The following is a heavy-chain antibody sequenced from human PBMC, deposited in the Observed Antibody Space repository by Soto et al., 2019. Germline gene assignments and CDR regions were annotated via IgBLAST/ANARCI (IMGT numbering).Heavy chain of an antibody. J-gene: IGHJ6*02. D-gene: IGHD2-2*01. CDR2: IRSKANSYAT. CDR3: TSDIVLVPAATPQGMTYYYYGMDV. Sequence: GGSLRLSCAASGFTFSGSAMHWVRQASGKGLEWVGRIRSKANSYATAYAASVKGRFTISRDDSKNTAYLQMNSLKTEDTAVYYCTSDIVLVPAATPQGMTYYYYGMDVWGQGTTVTVSS. V-gene: IGHV3-73*01. CDR1: GFTFSGSA.